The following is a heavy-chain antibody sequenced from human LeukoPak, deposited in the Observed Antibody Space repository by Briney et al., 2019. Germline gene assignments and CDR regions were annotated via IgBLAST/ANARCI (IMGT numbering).Heavy chain of an antibody. D-gene: IGHD6-19*01. Sequence: GGSLRLSCSASGFTFSSYAMHWVRQAPGKGLEYVSAISSSGDSTYYADSVKGRFTISRDNSKNTLYLQMSSLRPEDAAVYYCVKDGMAVAGTAPLDYWGPGILVTVSS. J-gene: IGHJ4*02. V-gene: IGHV3-64D*08. CDR3: VKDGMAVAGTAPLDY. CDR1: GFTFSSYA. CDR2: ISSSGDST.